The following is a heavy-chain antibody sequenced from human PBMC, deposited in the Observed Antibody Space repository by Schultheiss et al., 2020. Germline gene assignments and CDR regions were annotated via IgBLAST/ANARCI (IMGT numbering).Heavy chain of an antibody. CDR3: ARTPANLGSHRVPPWFDP. CDR2: ISYSGTT. J-gene: IGHJ5*02. V-gene: IGHV4-31*03. CDR1: GGTISSGDYY. Sequence: SETLSLTCSVSGGTISSGDYYWTWIRQSPGKGLEWIGHISYSGTTFYKSSLGSRVSISLDTSQNQFSLRLTSMTAADTAVYFCARTPANLGSHRVPPWFDPWGRGTLVTVSS. D-gene: IGHD3-10*01.